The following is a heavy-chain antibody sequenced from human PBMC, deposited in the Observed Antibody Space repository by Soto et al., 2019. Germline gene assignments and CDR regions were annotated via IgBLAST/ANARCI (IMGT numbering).Heavy chain of an antibody. V-gene: IGHV5-51*01. CDR2: IYPGDSDT. Sequence: PGESLKISCKGSGYSFTSYWIGWVRQMPGKGLEWMGIIYPGDSDTRYSPSFQGQVTISADKSISTAYLQWGSLKASDTAMYYCARQGYSSGWYPTGYYYYGMDVWGQGTTVTVSS. CDR1: GYSFTSYW. CDR3: ARQGYSSGWYPTGYYYYGMDV. D-gene: IGHD6-19*01. J-gene: IGHJ6*02.